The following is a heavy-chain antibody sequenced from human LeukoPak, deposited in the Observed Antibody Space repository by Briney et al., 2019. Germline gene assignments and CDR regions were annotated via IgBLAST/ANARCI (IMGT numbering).Heavy chain of an antibody. CDR2: ISGSGGST. D-gene: IGHD3-3*01. J-gene: IGHJ4*02. CDR3: ARDGEDVLRFLEWLLYPDY. Sequence: PAGGSLRLSCAASGFTFSSYAMSWVRQAPGKGLEWVSAISGSGGSTYYADSVKGRFTISRDNSKNALYLQMNSLRAEDTAVYYCARDGEDVLRFLEWLLYPDYWGQGTLVTVSS. V-gene: IGHV3-23*01. CDR1: GFTFSSYA.